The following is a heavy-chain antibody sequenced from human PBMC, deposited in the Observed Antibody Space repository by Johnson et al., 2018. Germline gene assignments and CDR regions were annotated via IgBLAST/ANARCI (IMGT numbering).Heavy chain of an antibody. CDR3: ARVQGVASRWHYYYMDV. J-gene: IGHJ6*03. D-gene: IGHD6-13*01. Sequence: QVQLVQSGAEVKKPGASVKVSCKTSGYAFISYGISWVRQAPGQGFEWMGWISAFNGNPNSAQRLQGRVTMTTDTSTRTAYMELRNLRSDDPAVYYCARVQGVASRWHYYYMDVWGKGTTVNVSS. V-gene: IGHV1-18*01. CDR2: ISAFNGNP. CDR1: GYAFISYG.